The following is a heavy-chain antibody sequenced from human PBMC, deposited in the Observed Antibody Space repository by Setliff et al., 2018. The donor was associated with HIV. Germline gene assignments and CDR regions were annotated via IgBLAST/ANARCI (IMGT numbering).Heavy chain of an antibody. J-gene: IGHJ4*02. Sequence: SETLSLTCSVSDVSISSHYWSWIRQPPGKGLEWIGYIYYSGSTNYNPSLKRRVAMSVDTSKNQFSLMLSSVTAADTAVYYCARGGGTSFDYWGQGTLVTVSS. D-gene: IGHD1-26*01. CDR2: IYYSGST. CDR1: DVSISSHY. V-gene: IGHV4-59*11. CDR3: ARGGGTSFDY.